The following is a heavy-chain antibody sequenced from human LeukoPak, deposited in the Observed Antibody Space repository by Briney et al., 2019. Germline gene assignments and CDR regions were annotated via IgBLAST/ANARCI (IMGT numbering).Heavy chain of an antibody. V-gene: IGHV3-48*03. CDR2: ISSCVNSI. D-gene: IGHD6-13*01. CDR1: GFTFSGYE. CDR3: ARGRFGSC. Sequence: GGCLRLSCTASGFTFSGYEMNWVRQAPGKGLEWVSYISSCVNSIYYADSVKGRFTISRDNAKSSLYLQMNSLRAEDMAVYYCARGRFGSCWGQGTLVTVSS. J-gene: IGHJ1*01.